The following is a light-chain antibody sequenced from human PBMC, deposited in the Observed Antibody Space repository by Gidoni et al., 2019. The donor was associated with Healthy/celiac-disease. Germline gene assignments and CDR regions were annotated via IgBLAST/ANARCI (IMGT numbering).Light chain of an antibody. Sequence: QSALTQPASVSGSPGQSTTISCTGTSSDVGSYNLVSWYQQHPGKAPKLMIYEVSKRPSGVSNRFSGSKSGNTASLTISGLQAEDEADYYCCSYAGSSTLVFGGGTKRTVL. V-gene: IGLV2-23*02. CDR3: CSYAGSSTLV. CDR1: SSDVGSYNL. J-gene: IGLJ2*01. CDR2: EVS.